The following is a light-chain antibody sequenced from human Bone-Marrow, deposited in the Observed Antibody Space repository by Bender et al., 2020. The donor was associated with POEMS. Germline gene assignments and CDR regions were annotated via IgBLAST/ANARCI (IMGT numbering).Light chain of an antibody. CDR3: CAYAGSRTFVL. CDR1: NIGSES. Sequence: SYVLTQPPSVSVAPGQTARITCGGNNIGSESVHWYQQKPGQAPVLVVYDDTDRPSGIPERFSGSKSGSTASLTISGLQADDEGDYYCCAYAGSRTFVLFGGGTKLTVL. V-gene: IGLV3-21*02. J-gene: IGLJ2*01. CDR2: DDT.